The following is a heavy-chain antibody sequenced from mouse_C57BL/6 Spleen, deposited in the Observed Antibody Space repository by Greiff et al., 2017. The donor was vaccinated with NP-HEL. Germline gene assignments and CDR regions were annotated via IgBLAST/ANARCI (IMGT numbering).Heavy chain of an antibody. J-gene: IGHJ2*01. CDR2: ISDGGSYT. V-gene: IGHV5-4*01. D-gene: IGHD1-1*01. CDR3: ARDGGVTTVVYFDY. Sequence: EVKLMESGGGLVKPGGSLKLSCAASGFTFSSYAMSWVRQTPEKRLEWVATISDGGSYTYYPDNVKGRFTISRDNAKNNLYLQMSHLKSEDTAMYYCARDGGVTTVVYFDYWGQGTTLTVSS. CDR1: GFTFSSYA.